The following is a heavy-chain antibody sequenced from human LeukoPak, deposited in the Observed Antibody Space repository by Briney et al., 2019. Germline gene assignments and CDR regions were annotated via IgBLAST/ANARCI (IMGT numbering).Heavy chain of an antibody. CDR3: AHGTVVTPGY. J-gene: IGHJ4*02. CDR1: GGSFSGYY. D-gene: IGHD4-23*01. Sequence: MPPETLSLTCAVYGGSFSGYYWSWIRQPPGKGLEWIGEISHSGSTNYNPSLKSRVTISVDTSKNQFSLKLSSVTAADTAVYYCAHGTVVTPGYWGQGTLVTVSS. V-gene: IGHV4-34*01. CDR2: ISHSGST.